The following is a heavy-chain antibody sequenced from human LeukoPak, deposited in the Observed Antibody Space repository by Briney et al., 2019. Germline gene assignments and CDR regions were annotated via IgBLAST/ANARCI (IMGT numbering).Heavy chain of an antibody. CDR1: GGSISSYY. CDR2: INHSGST. CDR3: ARHSTFFGVVIIKGRVRGPFDY. V-gene: IGHV4-34*01. J-gene: IGHJ4*02. Sequence: PSETLSLTCTVSGGSISSYYWSWIRQPPGKGLEWPGEINHSGSTNYNPSLKSRVTISVDTSKNQFSLKLSSVTAADTAVYYCARHSTFFGVVIIKGRVRGPFDYWGQGTLVTVSS. D-gene: IGHD3-3*01.